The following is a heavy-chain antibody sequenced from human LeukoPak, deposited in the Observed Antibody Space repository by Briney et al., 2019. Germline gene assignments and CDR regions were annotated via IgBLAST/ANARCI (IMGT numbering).Heavy chain of an antibody. CDR1: GFTFSSYA. J-gene: IGHJ5*02. V-gene: IGHV3-23*01. CDR2: ISGSGGST. D-gene: IGHD6-13*01. CDR3: AKDSGSRYDVDWFDP. Sequence: GGSLRLSCAASGFTFSSYAMSWVRQAPGKGLEWVSAISGSGGSTYYADSVKGRFTISRDNSKNTLYLQMNSLRAEDTAVYYCAKDSGSRYDVDWFDPWGQGTLVTVSS.